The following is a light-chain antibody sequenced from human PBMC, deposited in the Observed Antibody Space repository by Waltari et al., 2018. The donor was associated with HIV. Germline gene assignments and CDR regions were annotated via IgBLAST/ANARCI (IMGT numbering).Light chain of an antibody. J-gene: IGKJ1*01. V-gene: IGKV1-27*01. CDR3: QKYNRAWT. CDR1: QAISTY. Sequence: DIQMTQSPSSLSASVGDRITITCRATQAISTYLAWYQQKPGKVPKLLIFAASTLQSGVQARFSGSGSGTDFTLTISSLQPEDVATYYCQKYNRAWTFGQGTKVEIK. CDR2: AAS.